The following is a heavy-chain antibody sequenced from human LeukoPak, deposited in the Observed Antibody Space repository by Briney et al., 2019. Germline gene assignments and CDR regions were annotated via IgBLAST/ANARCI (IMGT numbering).Heavy chain of an antibody. Sequence: GGSLRLSCAASGFTFSIYGMNWVRQAPGKGLEWVSFISPSGDTIYYADSVKGRFTVPRDNSKNTLYLQMNSLRAEDTAVYYCARKTDHQTGGDYWGQGTLVTVSS. D-gene: IGHD1-1*01. V-gene: IGHV3-48*01. CDR2: ISPSGDTI. J-gene: IGHJ4*02. CDR3: ARKTDHQTGGDY. CDR1: GFTFSIYG.